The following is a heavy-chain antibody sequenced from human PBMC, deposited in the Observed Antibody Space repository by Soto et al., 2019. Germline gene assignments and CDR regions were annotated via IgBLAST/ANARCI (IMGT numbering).Heavy chain of an antibody. CDR1: GFTFSSYG. D-gene: IGHD2-2*03. V-gene: IGHV3-33*01. CDR2: IWYDGSNK. Sequence: GGSLRLSCAASGFTFSSYGMHWVRQAPGKGLEWVAVIWYDGSNKYYADSVKGRFNISRDNSENTLYLQMNSLRAEDTAEYYCAGDGYCSSTSGYREMYKYYYYYMDVWGKGTTVTVSS. CDR3: AGDGYCSSTSGYREMYKYYYYYMDV. J-gene: IGHJ6*03.